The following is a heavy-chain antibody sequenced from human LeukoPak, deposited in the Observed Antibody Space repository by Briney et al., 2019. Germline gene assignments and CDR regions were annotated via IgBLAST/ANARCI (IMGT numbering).Heavy chain of an antibody. V-gene: IGHV3-23*01. CDR1: GFTFSNYA. J-gene: IGHJ4*02. CDR2: ISGSGGGT. CDR3: ARESSEAFDY. Sequence: GGSLRLSCAASGFTFSNYATSWVRQAPGKGLEWVSTISGSGGGTYYADSVKGRFTISRDKSKNTMYLQMNSLRAEDTAVYYCARESSEAFDYWGQGTLVTVSS.